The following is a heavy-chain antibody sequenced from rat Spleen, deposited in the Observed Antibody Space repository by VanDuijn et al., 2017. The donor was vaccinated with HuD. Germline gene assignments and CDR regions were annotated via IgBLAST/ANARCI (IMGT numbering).Heavy chain of an antibody. CDR2: IRSKRNNYAT. J-gene: IGHJ2*01. V-gene: IGHV10-5*01. CDR3: TAASNEY. D-gene: IGHD3-1*01. Sequence: VQLVESGGGLVQPKESLKISCAASGFTFSNAAMYWVRQAPGKGLEWVARIRSKRNNYATYYADSVKGRFTISRDDSKRMVYLQMDNLRTEDTAMYYCTAASNEYWGQGVMVTVSS. CDR1: GFTFSNAA.